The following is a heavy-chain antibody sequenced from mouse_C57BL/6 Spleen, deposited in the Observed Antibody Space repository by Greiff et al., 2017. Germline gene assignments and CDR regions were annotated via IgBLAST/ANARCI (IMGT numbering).Heavy chain of an antibody. CDR1: GYTFTSYW. V-gene: IGHV1-50*01. CDR3: ARSDYGSSYHWYFDV. D-gene: IGHD1-1*01. Sequence: QVQLQQPGAELVKPGASVKLSCKASGYTFTSYWMQWVKQRPGQGLEWIGEIDPSDSYTNYNQKFKGKATLTVDTSSSTAYMQLSSLTSEDSAVYYCARSDYGSSYHWYFDVWGTGTTVTVSS. CDR2: IDPSDSYT. J-gene: IGHJ1*03.